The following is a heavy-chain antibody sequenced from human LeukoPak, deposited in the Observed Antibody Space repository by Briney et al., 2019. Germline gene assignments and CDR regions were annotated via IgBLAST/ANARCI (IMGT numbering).Heavy chain of an antibody. CDR2: ISIGSSYI. CDR3: ARQVGVDDAFDI. D-gene: IGHD1-26*01. J-gene: IGHJ3*02. V-gene: IGHV3-21*01. CDR1: GFTFNTYS. Sequence: KPGGSLRLSCAASGFTFNTYSVNWVRQAPGKGLEWFSSISIGSSYIFYADSMKGRFTISRDNAKTSLYLQMNSLRAEDTAVYYCARQVGVDDAFDIWGQGTKVTVSS.